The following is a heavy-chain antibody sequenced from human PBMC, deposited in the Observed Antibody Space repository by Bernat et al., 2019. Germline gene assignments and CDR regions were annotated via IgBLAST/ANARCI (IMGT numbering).Heavy chain of an antibody. CDR1: GFTFSSYA. Sequence: EVQLLESGGGLVQPGGSLRLSCAASGFTFSSYAMSWVRQAPGKGLEWVSAISGSGGSTYYADSGKGRFTSARDNSKNRLYLQMNSLRAEDTAVYYCAKVTGYYYYYGMDVWGQGTMVTVSS. J-gene: IGHJ6*02. D-gene: IGHD4-11*01. V-gene: IGHV3-23*01. CDR2: ISGSGGST. CDR3: AKVTGYYYYYGMDV.